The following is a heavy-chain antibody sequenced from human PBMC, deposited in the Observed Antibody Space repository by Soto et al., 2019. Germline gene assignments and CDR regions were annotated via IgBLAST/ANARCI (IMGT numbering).Heavy chain of an antibody. Sequence: QVQLQESGPGLVKPSETLSLSCTVSGGSISSYHWSWIRQTPGKGLEWIGYVHYSWGSNYNPSLKXXAXXSLDTPKRQFPPKLTSVTATATAVYYCARQGFGALPGLVDVWGQGTTVTVSS. D-gene: IGHD3-10*01. CDR1: GGSISSYH. CDR2: VHYSWGS. V-gene: IGHV4-59*08. CDR3: ARQGFGALPGLVDV. J-gene: IGHJ6*02.